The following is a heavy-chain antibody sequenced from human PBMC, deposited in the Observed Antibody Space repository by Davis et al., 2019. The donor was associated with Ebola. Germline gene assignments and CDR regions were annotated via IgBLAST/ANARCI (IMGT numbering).Heavy chain of an antibody. V-gene: IGHV5-10-1*01. D-gene: IGHD2-21*02. CDR3: ARHECVADCSEFDF. Sequence: PGGSLRPSCKGSGSTFARYWISSVRQRPGKGLEWMGKIDPGDSYVKYSPSFQGHVTFSADRSTSVVYLQWTSLEASDTATYYCARHECVADCSEFDFWGQGTRVTVSS. J-gene: IGHJ4*02. CDR2: IDPGDSYV. CDR1: GSTFARYW.